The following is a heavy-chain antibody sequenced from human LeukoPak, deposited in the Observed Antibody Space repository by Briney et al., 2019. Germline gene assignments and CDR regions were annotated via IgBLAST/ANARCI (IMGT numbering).Heavy chain of an antibody. CDR1: GFTFDDYA. CDR2: ISWNSGSI. Sequence: GGSLRLSCAASGFTFDDYAMHWVRQAPGKGLEWVSGISWNSGSIGYADSVKGRFTISRDNAKNSLYLQMNSLRAEDTTLYYCAKNYYYDSSGYFDYWGQGTLVTVSS. V-gene: IGHV3-9*01. CDR3: AKNYYYDSSGYFDY. J-gene: IGHJ4*02. D-gene: IGHD3-22*01.